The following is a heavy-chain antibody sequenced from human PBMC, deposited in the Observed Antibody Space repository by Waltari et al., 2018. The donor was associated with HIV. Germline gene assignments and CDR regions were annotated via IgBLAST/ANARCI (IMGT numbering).Heavy chain of an antibody. V-gene: IGHV3-48*02. J-gene: IGHJ4*02. CDR3: ARSPLYYCDSSGYYFDY. CDR2: ISSSSGTI. D-gene: IGHD3-22*01. CDR1: GFTFSSYR. Sequence: EVQLVESGGGLVQPGGSLSLSCAASGFTFSSYRMNWVRQAPGKGLEWVSYISSSSGTIYYADSVKGRFTISRDNAKNSLYLQMNSLRDEDTAVYYCARSPLYYCDSSGYYFDYWGQGTLLTVSS.